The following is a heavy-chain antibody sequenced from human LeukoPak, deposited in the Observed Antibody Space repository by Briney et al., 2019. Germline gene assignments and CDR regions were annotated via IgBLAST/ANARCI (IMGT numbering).Heavy chain of an antibody. CDR3: ASHTLRRERAFDI. V-gene: IGHV3-64*01. J-gene: IGHJ3*02. CDR2: ISSNGGST. Sequence: GGSLRLSCAASGFTFSSYAMHWVRQAPGKGLEYVSAISSNGGSTYYANSVKGRFTISRDNSKNTLYLQMGSLRAEDMAVYYCASHTLRRERAFDIWGQGTMVTVSS. D-gene: IGHD1-1*01. CDR1: GFTFSSYA.